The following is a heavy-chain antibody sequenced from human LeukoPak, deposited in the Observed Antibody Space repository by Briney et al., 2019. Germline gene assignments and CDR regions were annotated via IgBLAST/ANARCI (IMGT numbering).Heavy chain of an antibody. CDR2: ISSSSSSI. CDR1: GFTFSSYS. Sequence: GGSLRLSCAASGFTFSSYSMKWVRQAPGKGLEWVSYISSSSSSIYYADSVQGRFTISRDNAKSSLYLQMNSLRDEDTALYYCARVLRYKSGWYWVDNWGQGTLVTVSS. D-gene: IGHD6-19*01. J-gene: IGHJ4*02. CDR3: ARVLRYKSGWYWVDN. V-gene: IGHV3-48*02.